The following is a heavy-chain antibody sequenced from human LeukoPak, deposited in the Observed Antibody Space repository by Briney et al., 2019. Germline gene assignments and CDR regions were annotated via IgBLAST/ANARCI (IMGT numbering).Heavy chain of an antibody. J-gene: IGHJ4*02. V-gene: IGHV3-66*01. CDR3: ARDLMGWDLHYFDY. CDR1: GFTFSSYW. Sequence: GGSLRLSCAASGFTFSSYWMHWVRQAPGKGLEWVSVIYNGGNTYYAESVEGRFTISRDNSKNTLYLQMNSLRAEDTAVYYCARDLMGWDLHYFDYWGQGTLVTVSS. CDR2: IYNGGNT. D-gene: IGHD1-26*01.